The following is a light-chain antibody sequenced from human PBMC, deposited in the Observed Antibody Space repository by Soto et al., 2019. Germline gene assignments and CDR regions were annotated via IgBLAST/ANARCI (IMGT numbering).Light chain of an antibody. CDR3: QKYDSAPPELT. CDR1: QGISNY. CDR2: AAS. Sequence: DIQMTQSPSSLSASVGDRVTITCRASQGISNYLAWYQQKPGKGPKLLIYAASTLQSGVPSRFSGSVSGTDFTLTISSPQPEDVATYYCQKYDSAPPELTFGGGTKVDIK. V-gene: IGKV1-27*01. J-gene: IGKJ4*01.